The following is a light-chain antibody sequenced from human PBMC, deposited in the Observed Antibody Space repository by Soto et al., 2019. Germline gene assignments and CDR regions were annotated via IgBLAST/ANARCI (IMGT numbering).Light chain of an antibody. J-gene: IGKJ1*01. CDR1: QSINSW. Sequence: IQMTQSPSTLSASVGDRVTITCRASQSINSWLAWYQQKPGKAPKVLVYKASSLESGVPPRFSGSGSGTEFTLTISSLQPDDFATYYCQQYKSFWTFGQGTKVETK. CDR2: KAS. V-gene: IGKV1-5*03. CDR3: QQYKSFWT.